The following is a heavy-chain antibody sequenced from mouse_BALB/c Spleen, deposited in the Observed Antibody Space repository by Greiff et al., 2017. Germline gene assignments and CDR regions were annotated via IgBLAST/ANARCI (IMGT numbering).Heavy chain of an antibody. Sequence: QVQLQQSGTVLARPGASVKMSCKASGYTFTSYWMHWVKQRPGQGLEWIGQIYPGDGDTNYNGKFKGKATLTADKSSSTAYMQLSSLTSEDSAVYFCARELYDGYYVDYWGQGTTLTVSS. CDR1: GYTFTSYW. J-gene: IGHJ2*01. V-gene: IGHV1-80*01. D-gene: IGHD2-3*01. CDR3: ARELYDGYYVDY. CDR2: IYPGDGDT.